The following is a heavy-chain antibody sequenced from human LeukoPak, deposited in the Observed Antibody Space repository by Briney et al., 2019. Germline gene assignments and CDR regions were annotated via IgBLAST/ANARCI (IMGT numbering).Heavy chain of an antibody. CDR2: IYYTGTT. CDR1: GGSITNYY. J-gene: IGHJ4*02. CDR3: AREGYSYGPKDFDY. V-gene: IGHV4-59*12. Sequence: SETLSLTCTVSGGSITNYYWSWIRQPPGKGLEWIGYIYYTGTTNYNPSLKSRVTISVDTSKNQFSLKLSSVTAADTAVYYCAREGYSYGPKDFDYWGQGTLVTVSS. D-gene: IGHD5-18*01.